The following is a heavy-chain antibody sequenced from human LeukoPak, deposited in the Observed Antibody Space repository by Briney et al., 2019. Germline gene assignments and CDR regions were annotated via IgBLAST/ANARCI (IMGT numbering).Heavy chain of an antibody. CDR1: GGSFSGYY. CDR2: INQSGST. D-gene: IGHD3-10*01. Sequence: SETLSLTCAVYGGSFSGYYWSWIRRPPGKGLEWIGEINQSGSTNYNPSLKSRVTISVDTSKNQFSLKLSSVTAADTAVYYCARGFEGSGSLKYSHLGFDPWGQGTLVTVSS. J-gene: IGHJ5*02. CDR3: ARGFEGSGSLKYSHLGFDP. V-gene: IGHV4-34*01.